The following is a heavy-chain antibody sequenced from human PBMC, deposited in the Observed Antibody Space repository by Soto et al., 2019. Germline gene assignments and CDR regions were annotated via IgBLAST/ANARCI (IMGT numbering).Heavy chain of an antibody. Sequence: SXTQSLTGAVDDGSFSGDYWSWIRQPPGKGLEWLGEINHSGSTNYNPSLKSRVTISVDTSKNQLPLKLSSVTSAEPDVSYCASAEYYWGQGTLVTVSS. CDR2: INHSGST. J-gene: IGHJ4*02. V-gene: IGHV4-34*01. CDR3: ASAEYY. CDR1: DGSFSGDY.